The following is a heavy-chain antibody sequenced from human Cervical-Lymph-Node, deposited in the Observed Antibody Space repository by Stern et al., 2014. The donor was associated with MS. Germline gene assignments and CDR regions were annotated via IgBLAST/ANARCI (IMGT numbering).Heavy chain of an antibody. CDR3: AKDSSYSSGWSEYLQD. CDR1: GFTFGRYG. Sequence: VQLVESGGGVVQPGRSLRLSCAASGFTFGRYGMHWVRQTPGQGLEWVAVISYGGSYQSYADSVKGRFTISRDNSKNTLYLQMNSLRPEDTAVYYCAKDSSYSSGWSEYLQDWGQGTLVTVSS. D-gene: IGHD6-19*01. J-gene: IGHJ1*01. V-gene: IGHV3-30*18. CDR2: ISYGGSYQ.